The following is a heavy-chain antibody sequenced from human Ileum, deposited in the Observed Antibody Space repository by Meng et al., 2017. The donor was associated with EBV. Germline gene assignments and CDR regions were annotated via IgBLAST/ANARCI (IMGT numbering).Heavy chain of an antibody. CDR1: GFTFSSYA. J-gene: IGHJ4*02. CDR3: ANSNPYCSGGSCPRDY. Sequence: ASGFTFSSYAMSWVRQAPGKGLEWVSAISGSGGSTYYADSVKGRFTISRDNSKNTLYLQMNSLRAEDTAVYYCANSNPYCSGGSCPRDYWGQGTLVTVSS. CDR2: ISGSGGST. V-gene: IGHV3-23*01. D-gene: IGHD2-15*01.